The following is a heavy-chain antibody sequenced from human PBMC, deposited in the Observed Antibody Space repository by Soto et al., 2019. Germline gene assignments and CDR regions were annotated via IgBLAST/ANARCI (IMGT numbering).Heavy chain of an antibody. V-gene: IGHV4-28*01. CDR1: GYSITNVNW. CDR2: IFHSGTT. J-gene: IGHJ3*02. D-gene: IGHD2-2*01. CDR3: ARTPYAAALDI. Sequence: QVQLQESGPGLVKPSDTLSLTCAVSGYSITNVNWWAWIRQPPGKGLEWIGYIFHSGTTHYNPSLKSRVPMSVDTPKNQFPLKVDSLTAEDRAVYYCARTPYAAALDIWGQGTMVTVSS.